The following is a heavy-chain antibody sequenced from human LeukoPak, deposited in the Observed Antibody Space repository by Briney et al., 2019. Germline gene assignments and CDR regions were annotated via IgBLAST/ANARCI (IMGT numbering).Heavy chain of an antibody. Sequence: AGGSLRLSCAASGFTFTKYWMTWVRQAPGKGLEWVGNIKQDGSDKNYMDSVKGRFTISRDNTKNSVYLQMSSLRAEDTAVYYCATLWELLQRVNFDYWGQGTLVTVSS. J-gene: IGHJ4*02. CDR2: IKQDGSDK. CDR1: GFTFTKYW. CDR3: ATLWELLQRVNFDY. V-gene: IGHV3-7*01. D-gene: IGHD1-26*01.